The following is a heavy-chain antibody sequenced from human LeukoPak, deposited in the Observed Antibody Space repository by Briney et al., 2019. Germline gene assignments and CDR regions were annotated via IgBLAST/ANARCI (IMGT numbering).Heavy chain of an antibody. CDR3: ARHVSGGRYYYYMDV. J-gene: IGHJ6*03. Sequence: SETLSLTCAVSGYSISSGYYWGWIRQPPGKGLEWIGRIYHSGSTCYNPSLKSRVTISVDTSKNQFSLKLSSVTAADTAVYYCARHVSGGRYYYYMDVWGKGTTVTVSS. CDR1: GYSISSGYY. CDR2: IYHSGST. V-gene: IGHV4-38-2*01. D-gene: IGHD2-15*01.